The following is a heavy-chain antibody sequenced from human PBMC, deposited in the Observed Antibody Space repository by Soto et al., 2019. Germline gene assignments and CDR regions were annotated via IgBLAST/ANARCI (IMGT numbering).Heavy chain of an antibody. CDR3: ASYGSGSYGTH. CDR2: IYHSGST. J-gene: IGHJ4*02. V-gene: IGHV4-30-2*01. CDR1: GVSISSGGYS. Sequence: PSETLSLTCAVSGVSISSGGYSWSWIRQPPGKGLEWIGYIYHSGSTYYNPSLKSRVTISVDRSKNQFSLKLSSVTAADTAVYYCASYGSGSYGTHWGQGTLVTVSS. D-gene: IGHD3-10*01.